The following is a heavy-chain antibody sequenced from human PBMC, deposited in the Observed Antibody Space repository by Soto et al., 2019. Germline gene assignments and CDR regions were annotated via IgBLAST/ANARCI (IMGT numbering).Heavy chain of an antibody. J-gene: IGHJ4*01. V-gene: IGHV4-39*01. CDR2: IYYSGSA. D-gene: IGHD3-9*01. Sequence: SETLSLTCTVSGGSISSSDYYWGWIRQPPGKGLEWIGNIYYSGSASYNPSLKSRVTISVDTSKNQLSLKLSSVTAADTAVYYCARHDYDILTGYQMFDYWGQGTLVTVSS. CDR1: GGSISSSDYY. CDR3: ARHDYDILTGYQMFDY.